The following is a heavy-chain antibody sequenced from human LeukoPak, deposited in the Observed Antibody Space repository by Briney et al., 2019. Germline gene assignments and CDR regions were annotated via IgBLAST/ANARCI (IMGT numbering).Heavy chain of an antibody. D-gene: IGHD4-17*01. CDR1: GFXXXSYA. Sequence: XLSXXXXGFXXXSYAMSWVRQAPGKGLEWVSAISGSGGSTYYADSVKGRFTISRDNSKNTLYLQMNSLRAEDTAVYYCAKRHYAHDYWGQGTLVTVSS. CDR3: AKRHYAHDY. CDR2: ISGSGGST. V-gene: IGHV3-23*01. J-gene: IGHJ4*02.